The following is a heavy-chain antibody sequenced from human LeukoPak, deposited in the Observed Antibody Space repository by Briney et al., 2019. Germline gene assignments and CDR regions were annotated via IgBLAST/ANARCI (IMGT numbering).Heavy chain of an antibody. CDR2: HYYNGKT. Sequence: SETLSLTCTVSGGLTGSGTYYWGWIRQPPGKGLEWIGSHYYNGKTYYSPSLKSRVTISVDTSKNQFSPKLSSVTAADTAVYYCARDGRRYYDSSGYHDAFDIWGQGTMVTVSS. D-gene: IGHD3-22*01. J-gene: IGHJ3*02. CDR1: GGLTGSGTYY. CDR3: ARDGRRYYDSSGYHDAFDI. V-gene: IGHV4-39*07.